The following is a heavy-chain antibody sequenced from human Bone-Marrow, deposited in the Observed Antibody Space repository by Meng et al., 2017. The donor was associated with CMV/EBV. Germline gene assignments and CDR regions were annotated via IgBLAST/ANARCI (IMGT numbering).Heavy chain of an antibody. V-gene: IGHV3-21*01. D-gene: IGHD3-22*01. J-gene: IGHJ4*02. CDR3: ARDTVYYDSSGSFDY. CDR1: GFTFSSFG. CDR2: ISSSSSYI. Sequence: GESLKISCAASGFTFSSFGMHWVRQAPGKGLEWVSSISSSSSYIYYADSVKGRFTISRDNAKNSLYLQMNSLRAEDTAVYYCARDTVYYDSSGSFDYWGQGTLVTVSS.